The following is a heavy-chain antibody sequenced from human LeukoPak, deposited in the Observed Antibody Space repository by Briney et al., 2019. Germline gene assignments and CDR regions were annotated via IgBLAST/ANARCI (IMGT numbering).Heavy chain of an antibody. CDR2: IHYSGST. Sequence: PSETLSLTCTVSGGSISGRSYYWGWIRQPPGKGLEWIGSIHYSGSTYCNPSLKSRVTIFVDTSKNQFSLKFSSVTAADTAVYYCGSSGSGSYWGYFHHWGQGTLVTVSS. D-gene: IGHD3-10*01. CDR3: GSSGSGSYWGYFHH. J-gene: IGHJ1*01. V-gene: IGHV4-39*01. CDR1: GGSISGRSYY.